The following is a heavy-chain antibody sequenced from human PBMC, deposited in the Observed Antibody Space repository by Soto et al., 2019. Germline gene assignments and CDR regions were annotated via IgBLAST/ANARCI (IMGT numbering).Heavy chain of an antibody. D-gene: IGHD3-22*01. J-gene: IGHJ4*02. CDR2: ISGSGGST. CDR3: AKDLTYYYDSSGYLDY. CDR1: GFTFSSYA. Sequence: GGSLRLSCAASGFTFSSYAMSWVRQAPGKGLEWASAISGSGGSTYYADSVKGRFTISRDNSKNTLYLQMNSLRAEDTAVYYCAKDLTYYYDSSGYLDYWGQGTLVTVSS. V-gene: IGHV3-23*01.